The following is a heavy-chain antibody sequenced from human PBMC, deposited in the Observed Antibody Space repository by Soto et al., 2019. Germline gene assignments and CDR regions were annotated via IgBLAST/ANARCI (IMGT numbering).Heavy chain of an antibody. D-gene: IGHD5-18*01. CDR2: ISGSGGST. CDR3: AKDLLWLLDPFDY. J-gene: IGHJ4*02. CDR1: GFTFSTYN. V-gene: IGHV3-23*01. Sequence: PGGSLRLSCAASGFTFSTYNMNWVRQAPGKGLEWVSAISGSGGSTYYADSVKGRFTISRDNSKNTLYLQMNSLRAEDTAVYYCAKDLLWLLDPFDYWGQGTLVTVSS.